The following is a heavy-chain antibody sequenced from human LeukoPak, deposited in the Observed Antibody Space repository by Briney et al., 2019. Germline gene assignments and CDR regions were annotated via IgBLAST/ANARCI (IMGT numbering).Heavy chain of an antibody. Sequence: SHTLSLTCTVSGRSITSGHYYCSWLRQPAGKGLDCIGRIYTTGSTNYNPSRKNRVTIAFDTSKNQLPVKMNSFTTADHAGDYCAYFGGGAFDISSPGTMVIVSS. V-gene: IGHV4-61*02. CDR2: IYTTGST. CDR1: GRSITSGHYY. CDR3: AYFGGGAFDI. J-gene: IGHJ3*02. D-gene: IGHD3-10*01.